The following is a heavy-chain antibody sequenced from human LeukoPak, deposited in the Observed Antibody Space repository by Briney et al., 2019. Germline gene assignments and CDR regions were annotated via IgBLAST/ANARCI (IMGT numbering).Heavy chain of an antibody. CDR1: GGTFSSYA. Sequence: ASVKVSCKASGGTFSSYAISWVRQAPGQGLEWMGWMNPNSGNTGYAQKFQGRVTITRNTSISTAYMELSSLRSEDTAVYYCARGREYQLLGDAFDIWGQGTMVTVSS. CDR3: ARGREYQLLGDAFDI. CDR2: MNPNSGNT. J-gene: IGHJ3*02. D-gene: IGHD2-2*01. V-gene: IGHV1-8*03.